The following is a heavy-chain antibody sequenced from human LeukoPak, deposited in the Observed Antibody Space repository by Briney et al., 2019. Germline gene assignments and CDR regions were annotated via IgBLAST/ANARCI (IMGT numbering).Heavy chain of an antibody. J-gene: IGHJ1*01. D-gene: IGHD6-19*01. V-gene: IGHV4-34*01. Sequence: PSETLSLTCAVYGGSFSGYYWSWIRQPPGKGLEWIGEINHSGSTNYNPSLKNRVTISVDTSKNQFSLKLSSVTAADTAVYYCARGGWAVAGTKYFQHWGQGTLVTVSS. CDR2: INHSGST. CDR3: ARGGWAVAGTKYFQH. CDR1: GGSFSGYY.